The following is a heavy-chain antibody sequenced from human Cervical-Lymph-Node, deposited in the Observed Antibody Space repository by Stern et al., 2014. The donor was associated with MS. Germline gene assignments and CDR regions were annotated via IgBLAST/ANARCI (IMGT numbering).Heavy chain of an antibody. CDR1: GFTFSSYS. CDR3: ARNSGLFDY. Sequence: VQLVESGGDLVKPGGSLRLYCAASGFTFSSYSMNWVRQAPGKGLECVSSISSSTNYIHYADSVKGRFTISRDNAKNSLFLQMNSLRAEDTAVYYCARNSGLFDYWGQGTLVTVSS. J-gene: IGHJ4*02. D-gene: IGHD3-10*01. V-gene: IGHV3-21*01. CDR2: ISSSTNYI.